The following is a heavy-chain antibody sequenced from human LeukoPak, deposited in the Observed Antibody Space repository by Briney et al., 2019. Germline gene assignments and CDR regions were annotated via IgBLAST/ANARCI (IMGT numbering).Heavy chain of an antibody. J-gene: IGHJ4*02. V-gene: IGHV3-7*01. Sequence: GGSLRLSCAASGFTFSSSGMYWVRQAPGKGLEWVADIKEDGSEKYYVDSVKGRFTISRDNAKNSLYLQMNSLRAEDTAVYYCARSSYYCFDYWGQGTLVTVSS. CDR2: IKEDGSEK. D-gene: IGHD2-21*01. CDR3: ARSSYYCFDY. CDR1: GFTFSSSG.